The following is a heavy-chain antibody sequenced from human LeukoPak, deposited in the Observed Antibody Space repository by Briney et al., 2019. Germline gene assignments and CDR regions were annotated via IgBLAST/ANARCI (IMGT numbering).Heavy chain of an antibody. CDR2: IYYSGST. J-gene: IGHJ4*02. Sequence: SETLSLTCTVSGGSISSSSYYWGWIRQPPGKGLEWIGSIYYSGSTYYNPSFKSRVTISVDTSKNQFSLKLSSVTAADTAVYYCASTIFGVVGSAVWWGQGTLVTVSS. CDR3: ASTIFGVVGSAVW. V-gene: IGHV4-39*01. CDR1: GGSISSSSYY. D-gene: IGHD3-3*01.